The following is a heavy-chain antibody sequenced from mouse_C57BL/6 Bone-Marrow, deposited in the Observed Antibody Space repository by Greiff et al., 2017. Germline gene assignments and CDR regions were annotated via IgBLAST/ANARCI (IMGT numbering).Heavy chain of an antibody. Sequence: EVKLMESGAELVRPGSSVKMSCKTSGYTFTSYGINWVKQRPGQGLEWIGYIYIGNGYTEYNQKFKDKATLTADKSSSTAYMQLSSLTSEDSAVYYCARNYGSSYYFDYWGQGTTLTVSS. D-gene: IGHD1-1*01. CDR1: GYTFTSYG. CDR3: ARNYGSSYYFDY. CDR2: IYIGNGYT. J-gene: IGHJ2*01. V-gene: IGHV1-58*01.